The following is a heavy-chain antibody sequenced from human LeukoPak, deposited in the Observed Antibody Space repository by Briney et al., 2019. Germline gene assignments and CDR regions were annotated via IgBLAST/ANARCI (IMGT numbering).Heavy chain of an antibody. J-gene: IGHJ4*02. CDR2: ISGSGSYI. CDR3: ARGEGPYGSGSYGNRDY. D-gene: IGHD3-10*01. CDR1: GFTFSSYS. V-gene: IGHV3-21*01. Sequence: PGGSLRLSCAASGFTFSSYSMNWVRQAPGKGLEWVSSISGSGSYIYYADSVKGRFTISRDNAKNSLYLQMNSLRAEDTAVYYCARGEGPYGSGSYGNRDYWGQGTLVTVSS.